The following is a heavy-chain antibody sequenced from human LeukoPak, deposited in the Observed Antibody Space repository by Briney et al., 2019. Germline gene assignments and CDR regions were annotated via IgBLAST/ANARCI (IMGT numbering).Heavy chain of an antibody. D-gene: IGHD1-7*01. CDR1: GGSISSSSYY. V-gene: IGHV4-39*01. CDR3: ARLRYNWNSDPFDP. Sequence: NPSETLSLTCTVSGGSISSSSYYWGWIRQPPGKGLEWIGSIYYSGSTYYNPSLKSRVTISVDTSKNQFSLKVSSVTAADTAVYYCARLRYNWNSDPFDPWGQGTLVTVSS. J-gene: IGHJ5*02. CDR2: IYYSGST.